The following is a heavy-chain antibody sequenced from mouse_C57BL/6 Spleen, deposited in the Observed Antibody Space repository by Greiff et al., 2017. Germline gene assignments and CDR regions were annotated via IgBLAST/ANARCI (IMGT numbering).Heavy chain of an antibody. CDR1: GYAFSSSW. Sequence: VQLQQSGPELVKPGASVKISCKASGYAFSSSWMNWVKQRPGKGLEWIGRIYPGDGDTNYNGKFKGKATLTADKSSSTAYMQLSSLTSEDSAVYFCARWNGNYVGDYWAQGTPPPVSS. D-gene: IGHD2-1*01. J-gene: IGHJ2*01. CDR3: ARWNGNYVGDY. V-gene: IGHV1-82*01. CDR2: IYPGDGDT.